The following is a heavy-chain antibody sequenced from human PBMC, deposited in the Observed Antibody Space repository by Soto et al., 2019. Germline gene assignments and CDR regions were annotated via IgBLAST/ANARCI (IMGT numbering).Heavy chain of an antibody. J-gene: IGHJ5*02. CDR2: IYYSGST. CDR1: GGSISSSSYY. Sequence: SETLSLTCTVSGGSISSSSYYWGWIRQPPGKGLEWIGSIYYSGSTYYNPSPKSRVTISVDTSKNQFSLKLSSVTAADTAVYYCARRRGSMKSSSWDNWFAPWGQGTLVTVSS. V-gene: IGHV4-39*01. CDR3: ARRRGSMKSSSWDNWFAP. D-gene: IGHD6-13*01.